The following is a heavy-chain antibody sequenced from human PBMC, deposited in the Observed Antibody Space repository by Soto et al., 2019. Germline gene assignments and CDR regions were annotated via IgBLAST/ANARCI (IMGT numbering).Heavy chain of an antibody. CDR1: VFTFRSYA. Sequence: PGGSLRLSCASSVFTFRSYAMHCVRHSPGKWLEWVAIISYDGTNKYYVDSVKGRFTISRDNSKNTLYLQVNSLRAEDTAVYYCTRDSVGAKQDAFDIWGQGTMVSVSS. J-gene: IGHJ3*02. CDR2: ISYDGTNK. D-gene: IGHD1-26*01. CDR3: TRDSVGAKQDAFDI. V-gene: IGHV3-30-3*01.